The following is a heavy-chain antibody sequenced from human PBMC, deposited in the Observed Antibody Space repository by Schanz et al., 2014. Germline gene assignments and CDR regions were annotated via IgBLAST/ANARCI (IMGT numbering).Heavy chain of an antibody. Sequence: VQLVESGGGVVQPGRSLRLSCAASGFTFSSYGMHWVRQAPGKGLEWVSCITGGSTTYTYYADSVRGRFTISRDNAKSSVYLQMNSLRAEDTAVYYCARSGVDVWGQGTTVTVSS. CDR2: ITGGSTTYT. CDR1: GFTFSSYG. J-gene: IGHJ6*02. V-gene: IGHV3-21*01. CDR3: ARSGVDV. D-gene: IGHD3-10*01.